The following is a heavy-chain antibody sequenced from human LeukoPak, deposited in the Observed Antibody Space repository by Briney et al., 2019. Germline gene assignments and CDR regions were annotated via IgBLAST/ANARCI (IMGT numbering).Heavy chain of an antibody. CDR2: INHSGST. J-gene: IGHJ3*02. Sequence: SETLSLTCAVYGGSFSDYYWSWIRQPPGKGREWIGEINHSGSTNYNPSLKSRVTISVDTSKNQFSLKLSPVTAADTAIYYCARGEAATPLLPDAFDIWGQGTMVTVSS. V-gene: IGHV4-34*01. CDR1: GGSFSDYY. CDR3: ARGEAATPLLPDAFDI. D-gene: IGHD2-15*01.